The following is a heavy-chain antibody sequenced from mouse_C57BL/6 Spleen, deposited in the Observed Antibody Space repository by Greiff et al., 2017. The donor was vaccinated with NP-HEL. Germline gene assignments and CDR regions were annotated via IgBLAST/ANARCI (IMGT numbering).Heavy chain of an antibody. CDR2: IYPGDGDT. Sequence: LVESGPELVKPGASVTISCKASGYAFSSSWMNWVKQRPGKGLEWIGRIYPGDGDTNYNGKFKGKATLTADKSSSTAYMQLSSLTSEDSAVYFCARSYYYGSTSTFDYWGQGTTLTVSS. J-gene: IGHJ2*01. D-gene: IGHD1-1*01. CDR3: ARSYYYGSTSTFDY. V-gene: IGHV1-82*01. CDR1: GYAFSSSW.